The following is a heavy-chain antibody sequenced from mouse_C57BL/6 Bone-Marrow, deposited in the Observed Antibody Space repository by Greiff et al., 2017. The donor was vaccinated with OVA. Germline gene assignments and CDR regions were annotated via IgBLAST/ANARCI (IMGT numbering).Heavy chain of an antibody. Sequence: VQLQESGAELVKPGASVKLSCKASGYTFTSYWIEWVKQRPGQGLEWIGEICPGSGSTNYNEKFKSKATLTVDTYSNTAYMQLSSLTTEDSAVCDCARETMYYFDNWGQGTTLTVSS. J-gene: IGHJ2*01. CDR2: ICPGSGST. V-gene: IGHV1-9*01. CDR3: ARETMYYFDN. CDR1: GYTFTSYW.